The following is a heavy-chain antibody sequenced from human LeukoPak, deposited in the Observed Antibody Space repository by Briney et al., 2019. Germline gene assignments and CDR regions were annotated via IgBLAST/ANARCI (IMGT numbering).Heavy chain of an antibody. D-gene: IGHD4/OR15-4a*01. V-gene: IGHV1-69*05. J-gene: IGHJ6*03. Sequence: ASVKVSCKASGGTFSSYAISWVRQAPGQGLEWMGGIIPIFGTANYAQKFQGRVTITTDESTSTAYMELSSLRAEDTAVYYCSRVGANYYYYYMDVWGQGTLVTVSS. CDR1: GGTFSSYA. CDR2: IIPIFGTA. CDR3: SRVGANYYYYYMDV.